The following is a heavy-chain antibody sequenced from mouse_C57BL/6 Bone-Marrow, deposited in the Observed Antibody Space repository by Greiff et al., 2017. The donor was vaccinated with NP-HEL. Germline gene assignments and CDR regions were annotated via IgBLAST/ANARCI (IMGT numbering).Heavy chain of an antibody. V-gene: IGHV2-9-1*01. CDR2: IWTGGGT. Sequence: QVQLQQSGPGLVAPSQSLSITCTVSGFSLTSYAISWVRQPPGKGLEWLGVIWTGGGTNYNSALKSRLSISKDNYKSQVILKMNSLQTEDTARYYYARFYVTRYFDVWGTGTTVTVSS. CDR1: GFSLTSYA. D-gene: IGHD2-3*01. J-gene: IGHJ1*03. CDR3: ARFYVTRYFDV.